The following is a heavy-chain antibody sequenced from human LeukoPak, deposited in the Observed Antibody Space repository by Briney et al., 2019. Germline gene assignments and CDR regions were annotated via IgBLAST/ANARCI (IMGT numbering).Heavy chain of an antibody. Sequence: SETLSLTCTVSGYSISSGYYWDWIRQPPGKGLEWIGSIYHSGSTYYNPSLESRVTISVDTSKNQFSLKLSSVTAADTAVYHCARTYYDFWSGYYPYYMDVWGKGTTVTVSS. V-gene: IGHV4-38-2*02. CDR1: GYSISSGYY. CDR2: IYHSGST. D-gene: IGHD3-3*01. CDR3: ARTYYDFWSGYYPYYMDV. J-gene: IGHJ6*03.